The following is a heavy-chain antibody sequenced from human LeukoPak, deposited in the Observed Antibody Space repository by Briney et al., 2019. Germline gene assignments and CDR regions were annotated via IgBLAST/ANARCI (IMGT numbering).Heavy chain of an antibody. J-gene: IGHJ1*01. D-gene: IGHD7-27*01. V-gene: IGHV4-38-2*02. CDR1: GYSISSGYY. Sequence: ESSETLSLTCTVSGYSISSGYYWGWIRQPPGKGLEWTGSIDHSGSTYYNPSLKSRITISVDTSKNQFSLKLSSVTAADTAVYYCARDHDLTGTYEYLKYWGQGTLVTVSS. CDR2: IDHSGST. CDR3: ARDHDLTGTYEYLKY.